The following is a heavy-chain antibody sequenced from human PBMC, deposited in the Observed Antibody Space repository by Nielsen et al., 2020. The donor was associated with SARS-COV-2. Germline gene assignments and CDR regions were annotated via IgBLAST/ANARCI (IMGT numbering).Heavy chain of an antibody. D-gene: IGHD3-16*01. Sequence: GESLKISCTASGFTFGDYAMSWFRQAPGKGLEWVGFIRSKAYGGTTEYAASVKGRFTISRDDSKSIAYLQMNSLKTEDTAVYYCTRVKEGDYYGMDVRGQGTTVTVSS. V-gene: IGHV3-49*03. CDR2: IRSKAYGGTT. CDR3: TRVKEGDYYGMDV. J-gene: IGHJ6*02. CDR1: GFTFGDYA.